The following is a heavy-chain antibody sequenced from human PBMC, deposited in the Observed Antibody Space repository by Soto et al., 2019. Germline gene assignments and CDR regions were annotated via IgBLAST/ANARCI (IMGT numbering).Heavy chain of an antibody. D-gene: IGHD4-17*01. CDR2: IYYSGST. J-gene: IGHJ4*02. CDR3: AREYGGEAPRARGLGY. CDR1: GSSISSGGDY. V-gene: IGHV4-31*02. Sequence: TVSGSSISSGGDYCSWIRQHPGKGLEWIGYIYYSGSTYYNPSLKSRVTISVDTSKNQFSLKLSSVTAADTAVYYCAREYGGEAPRARGLGYCGQGTRGTLSS.